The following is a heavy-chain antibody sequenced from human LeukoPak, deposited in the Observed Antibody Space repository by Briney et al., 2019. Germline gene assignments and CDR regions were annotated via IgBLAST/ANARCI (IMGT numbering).Heavy chain of an antibody. D-gene: IGHD1-20*01. J-gene: IGHJ6*03. CDR1: GFTFSSYG. CDR2: IRYDGSNK. CDR3: ARAGYNWNSYYRDV. V-gene: IGHV3-30*02. Sequence: GGSLRLSCAASGFTFSSYGMHWVRQAPGKGLEWVAFIRYDGSNKYYADSVKGRFTISRDNSKNTLYLQMNSLRAEDTAVYYCARAGYNWNSYYRDVWGKGTTVPVSS.